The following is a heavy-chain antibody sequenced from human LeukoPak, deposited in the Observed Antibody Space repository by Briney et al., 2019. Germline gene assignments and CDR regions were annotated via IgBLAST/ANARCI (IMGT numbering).Heavy chain of an antibody. V-gene: IGHV4-39*01. CDR1: GFTFSNHW. Sequence: PGGSLRLSCAASGFTFSNHWMDWVRQPPGKGLEWIGSLYYSGSSYYNPSLKSRVTISADTSKNQFSLKLTSVTAADTAVYYCVIMAGYWGQGTLVTVSS. D-gene: IGHD3-16*01. J-gene: IGHJ4*02. CDR3: VIMAGY. CDR2: LYYSGSS.